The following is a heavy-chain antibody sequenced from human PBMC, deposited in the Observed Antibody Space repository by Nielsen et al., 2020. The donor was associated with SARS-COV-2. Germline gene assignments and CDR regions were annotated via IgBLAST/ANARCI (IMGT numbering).Heavy chain of an antibody. J-gene: IGHJ6*03. D-gene: IGHD4-11*01. CDR1: GYTFTNYG. CDR2: ISAYNGNT. V-gene: IGHV1-18*04. CDR3: ARTPMTTVTQSYYYYYMDV. Sequence: ASVKVSCKASGYTFTNYGVSWVRQAPGQGLEWMGWISAYNGNTNYAQQLQGRVTMTTDTSTSTAYMELRSLRSDDTAAYYCARTPMTTVTQSYYYYYMDVWGKGTTVTVSS.